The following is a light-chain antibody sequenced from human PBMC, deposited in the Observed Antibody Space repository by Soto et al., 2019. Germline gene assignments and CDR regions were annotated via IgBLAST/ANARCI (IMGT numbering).Light chain of an antibody. CDR2: EVT. Sequence: QSVLTQPPSVSGAPGQRVTISCTGSSSNIGAGHDVHWYQQLPGTAPKLMVYEVTNRPSGVSDRFSGSKSGNTASLTISGLQADDEGYYYCSSYTSRSTLYVFGTGTKLTVL. CDR1: SSNIGAGHD. J-gene: IGLJ1*01. CDR3: SSYTSRSTLYV. V-gene: IGLV1-40*01.